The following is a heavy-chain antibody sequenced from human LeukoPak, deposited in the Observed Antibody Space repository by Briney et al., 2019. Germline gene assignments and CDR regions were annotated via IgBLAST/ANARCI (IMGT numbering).Heavy chain of an antibody. J-gene: IGHJ3*02. V-gene: IGHV4-39*01. Sequence: SETLSLTCTVSGGSISSSSYYWGWIRQPPGKGLEWIGSIYYSGSTYYNPSLKSRVTMSVDTSKNQFSLKLSSVTAADTAVYYCARHLNDAFDIWGQGTMVTVSS. CDR2: IYYSGST. CDR1: GGSISSSSYY. CDR3: ARHLNDAFDI.